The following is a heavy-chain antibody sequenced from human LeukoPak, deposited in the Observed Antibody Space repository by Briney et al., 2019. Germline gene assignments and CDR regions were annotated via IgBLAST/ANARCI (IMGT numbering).Heavy chain of an antibody. Sequence: GGSLRLSCAASGFTFSSYWMSWVRQAPGKGLEWVANIKQDGSEKYYVDSVKGRFTISRDNAKNSLYLQMNSLRAEDTAVYYCARNEVSFYYYYYMDVWGKGTTVTTSS. CDR1: GFTFSSYW. J-gene: IGHJ6*03. V-gene: IGHV3-7*01. CDR2: IKQDGSEK. D-gene: IGHD1-1*01. CDR3: ARNEVSFYYYYYMDV.